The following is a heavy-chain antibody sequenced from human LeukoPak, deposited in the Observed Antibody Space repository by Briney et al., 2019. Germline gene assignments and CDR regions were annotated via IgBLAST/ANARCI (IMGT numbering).Heavy chain of an antibody. V-gene: IGHV1-3*01. J-gene: IGHJ4*02. Sequence: ASVKVSCKASGGTFSSYAISWVRQAPGQGLEWMGWINAGNGNTKYSQKFQGRVTITRDTSASTAYMELSSLRSEDTAVYYCASPTTVSGSYGFDYWGQGTLVTVSS. CDR2: INAGNGNT. D-gene: IGHD1-26*01. CDR1: GGTFSSYA. CDR3: ASPTTVSGSYGFDY.